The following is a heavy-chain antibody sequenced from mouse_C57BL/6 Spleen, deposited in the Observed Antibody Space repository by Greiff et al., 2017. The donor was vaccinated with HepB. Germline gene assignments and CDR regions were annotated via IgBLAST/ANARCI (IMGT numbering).Heavy chain of an antibody. V-gene: IGHV1-7*01. CDR3: ARWRDDYDGRFAWFAY. CDR2: INPSSGYT. J-gene: IGHJ3*01. Sequence: QVQLKQSGAELAKPGASVKLSCKASGYTFTSYWMHWVKQRPGQGLEWIGYINPSSGYTKYNQKFKDKATLTADKSSSTAYMQLSSLTYEDSAVYYCARWRDDYDGRFAWFAYWGQGTLVTVSA. D-gene: IGHD2-4*01. CDR1: GYTFTSYW.